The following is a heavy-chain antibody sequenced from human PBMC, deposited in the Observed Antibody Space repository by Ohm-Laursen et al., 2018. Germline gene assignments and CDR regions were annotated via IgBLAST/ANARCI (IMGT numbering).Heavy chain of an antibody. CDR2: LWYDGSNK. J-gene: IGHJ3*01. CDR3: ARDQTVYGVGNGLDALDV. D-gene: IGHD3-3*01. V-gene: IGHV3-33*01. CDR1: GFNFGAHN. Sequence: SLRLSCAASGFNFGAHNMDWVRQAPGKGLEWVSLLWYDGSNKLYAESVKGRFTISRDTSKKTLYLQMSALSAEDTAVYYCARDQTVYGVGNGLDALDVWGQGTMVTVSS.